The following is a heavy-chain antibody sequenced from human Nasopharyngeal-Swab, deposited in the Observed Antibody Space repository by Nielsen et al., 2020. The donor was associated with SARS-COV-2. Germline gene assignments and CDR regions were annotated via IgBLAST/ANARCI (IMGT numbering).Heavy chain of an antibody. V-gene: IGHV1-69*01. D-gene: IGHD2-2*01. Sequence: WVRQAPGQGLEWMGGIIPIFGTANYAQKFQGRVTITADESTSTAYMELSSPRSEDTAVYYCARDLGCSSTSCYEGNWFDPWGQGTLVTVSS. J-gene: IGHJ5*02. CDR3: ARDLGCSSTSCYEGNWFDP. CDR2: IIPIFGTA.